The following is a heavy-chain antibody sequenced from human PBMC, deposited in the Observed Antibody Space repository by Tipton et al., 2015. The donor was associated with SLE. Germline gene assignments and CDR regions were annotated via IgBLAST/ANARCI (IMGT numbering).Heavy chain of an antibody. J-gene: IGHJ4*02. Sequence: TLSLTCTVSGGSISSGGYYWSWIRQPAGKGLEWIGRAYTDGKTNYNPSLKSRVTISVDTSKNQFSLKLSSVTAADTAVYYCASGGKRRPVLAPAVEVWGQGTLVTVSS. V-gene: IGHV4-61*02. CDR2: AYTDGKT. CDR1: GGSISSGGYY. D-gene: IGHD2-15*01. CDR3: ASGGKRRPVLAPAVEV.